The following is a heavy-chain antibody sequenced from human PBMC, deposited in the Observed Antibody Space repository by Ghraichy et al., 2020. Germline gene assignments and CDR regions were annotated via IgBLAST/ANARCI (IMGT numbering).Heavy chain of an antibody. CDR2: IYYSGST. J-gene: IGHJ3*02. Sequence: ETLSLTCTVSGGSISSYYWSWIRHPPGKGLEWIGYIYYSGSTNYNPSLKSRVTISVDTSKNQFSLKLSSVTAADTAVYYCARDLSDDSSGYYPSAFDIWGQGTMVTVSS. D-gene: IGHD3-22*01. V-gene: IGHV4-59*01. CDR3: ARDLSDDSSGYYPSAFDI. CDR1: GGSISSYY.